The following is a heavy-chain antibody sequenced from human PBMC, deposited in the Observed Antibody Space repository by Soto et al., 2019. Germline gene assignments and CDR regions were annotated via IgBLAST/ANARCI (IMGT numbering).Heavy chain of an antibody. D-gene: IGHD3-10*01. CDR1: GYTFTSYG. CDR2: ISAYNGNT. CDR3: ARFDGSGSYDY. Sequence: ASVKVTCEDSGYTFTSYGSSWVRQAPGQGLEWMGWISAYNGNTNYAQKLQGRVTMTTDTSTSTAYMELRSLRSDDTAVYYCARFDGSGSYDYWGQGTLVTVSS. V-gene: IGHV1-18*01. J-gene: IGHJ4*02.